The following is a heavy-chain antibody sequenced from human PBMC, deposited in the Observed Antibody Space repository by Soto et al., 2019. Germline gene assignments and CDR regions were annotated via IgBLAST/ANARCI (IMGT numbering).Heavy chain of an antibody. Sequence: WGSLRLSCTASGFVFSNYWMSWVRQAPGRGLEWVANINEDGSERHYVDSVRGRFTISRDNAKKSVVLRMDSLRAGDTALYYCGRYLPEHDLDYWGQGTLVTVSS. V-gene: IGHV3-7*01. D-gene: IGHD3-16*01. CDR1: GFVFSNYW. CDR2: INEDGSER. CDR3: GRYLPEHDLDY. J-gene: IGHJ4*02.